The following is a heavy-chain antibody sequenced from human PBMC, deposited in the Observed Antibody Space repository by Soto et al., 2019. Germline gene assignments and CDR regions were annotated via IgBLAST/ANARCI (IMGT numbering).Heavy chain of an antibody. CDR3: ARRGAAAGAFDY. D-gene: IGHD6-13*01. J-gene: IGHJ4*02. Sequence: SQTLSLTCAISGDSVSSNSAAWNWIRQSPSRGLEWLGRTYYRSKWYNDYAVSVKSRITINPDTSKNQFFLQLNSVTPEDTAVYYCARRGAAAGAFDYWGQGTLVTAPQ. CDR1: GDSVSSNSAA. V-gene: IGHV6-1*01. CDR2: TYYRSKWYN.